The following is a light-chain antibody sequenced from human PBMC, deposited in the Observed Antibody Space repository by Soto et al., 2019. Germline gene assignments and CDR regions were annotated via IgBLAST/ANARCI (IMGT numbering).Light chain of an antibody. J-gene: IGLJ2*01. Sequence: QSALTQPASVSGSPGQSITISCTGTSSDIGAYNFVSWYQQHPGKAPKLMLYDVNIRPSGGSNRFSGSKSGNTASLTISGVPAEGGGGYYCTSWTTSTTMIFGGGTKVTVL. CDR1: SSDIGAYNF. CDR2: DVN. CDR3: TSWTTSTTMI. V-gene: IGLV2-14*03.